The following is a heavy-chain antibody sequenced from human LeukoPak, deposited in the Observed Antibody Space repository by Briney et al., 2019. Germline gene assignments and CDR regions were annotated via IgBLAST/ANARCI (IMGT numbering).Heavy chain of an antibody. CDR2: ISYDGSNK. V-gene: IGHV3-30*04. CDR3: ASPSSSWYG. Sequence: PGGSLRLSCAASGFTFSSYAIHWVRQAPGKGLEWVAVISYDGSNKYYADSVKGRFTISRDNSKNTLYLQVNSLRAEDTAVYYCASPSSSWYGWGQGTLVTVSS. J-gene: IGHJ4*02. D-gene: IGHD6-13*01. CDR1: GFTFSSYA.